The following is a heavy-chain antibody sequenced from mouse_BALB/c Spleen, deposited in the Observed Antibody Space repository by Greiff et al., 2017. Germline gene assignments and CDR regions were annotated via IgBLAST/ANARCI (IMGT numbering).Heavy chain of an antibody. CDR3: ARGGYEYDGYAMDY. J-gene: IGHJ4*01. D-gene: IGHD2-4*01. CDR1: GYTFTEYT. V-gene: IGHV1-18*01. Sequence: EVQLQQSGPELVKPGASVKISCKTSGYTFTEYTMHWVKQSHGKSLERIGGINPNNGGTSYNQKFKGKATLTVGESSSTAYMELRSLTSEDSAVYYCARGGYEYDGYAMDYGGQGTSVTVSS. CDR2: INPNNGGT.